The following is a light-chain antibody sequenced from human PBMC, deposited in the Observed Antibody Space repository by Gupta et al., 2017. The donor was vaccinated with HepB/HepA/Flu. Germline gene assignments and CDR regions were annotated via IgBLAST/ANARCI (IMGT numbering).Light chain of an antibody. J-gene: IGLJ1*01. Sequence: QSALTQPASVSGSPGQSSPIPCSGTSSDIGSSDHVSWYQQHPDKAPKVMIYEVSKRPSGVSDRFSGSKSGNTAFLTISGLQAEDEADYFCCTYIGSHTFVFGSETKVTVL. V-gene: IGLV2-23*02. CDR2: EVS. CDR1: SSDIGSSDH. CDR3: CTYIGSHTFV.